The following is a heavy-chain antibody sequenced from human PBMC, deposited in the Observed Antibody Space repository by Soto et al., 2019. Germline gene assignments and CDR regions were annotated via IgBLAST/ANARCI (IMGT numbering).Heavy chain of an antibody. CDR3: AREHCSGGSCYTGGVAFDI. D-gene: IGHD2-15*01. Sequence: ASVKVSCKASGYTFTSYDINWVRQATGQGLEWMGWMNPNSGSTGYAQKFQGRVTMTRNTSISTAYMELSSLRSEDTAVYYCAREHCSGGSCYTGGVAFDIWGQGTMVTVSS. V-gene: IGHV1-8*01. J-gene: IGHJ3*02. CDR2: MNPNSGST. CDR1: GYTFTSYD.